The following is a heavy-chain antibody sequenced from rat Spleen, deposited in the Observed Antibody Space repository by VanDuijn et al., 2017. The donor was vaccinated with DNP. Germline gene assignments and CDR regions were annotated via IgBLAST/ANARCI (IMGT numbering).Heavy chain of an antibody. V-gene: IGHV5-31*01. CDR1: GFIFSNYW. J-gene: IGHJ2*01. CDR2: ISNTGDHT. CDR3: AGRPPPTRGPFDY. Sequence: EVQLVESGGGPVQPGRSLKLSCVASGFIFSNYWMTWIRQAPGKGLEWVASISNTGDHTYYSDSVTGRFSLSRDNAKSTLYLQMDSLRSDDTATYYCAGRPPPTRGPFDYWGQGVMVTVSS. D-gene: IGHD1-4*01.